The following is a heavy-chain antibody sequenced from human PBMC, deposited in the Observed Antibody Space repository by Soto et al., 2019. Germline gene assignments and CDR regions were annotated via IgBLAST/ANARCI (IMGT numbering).Heavy chain of an antibody. D-gene: IGHD6-19*01. V-gene: IGHV1-69*01. J-gene: IGHJ4*02. CDR1: GGTFSSYA. CDR2: IIPIFGTA. CDR3: ARGAARFQWLVRGGFDY. Sequence: QVQLVQSGAEVKKPGSSVKVSCKASGGTFSSYAISWVRQAPGQGLEWMGGIIPIFGTANYAQKFQGRVTITADESTSTAYMELGSLRSEDTAVYYCARGAARFQWLVRGGFDYWGQGTLVTVSS.